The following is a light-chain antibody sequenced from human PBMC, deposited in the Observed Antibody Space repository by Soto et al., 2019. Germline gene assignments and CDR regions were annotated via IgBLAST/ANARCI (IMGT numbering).Light chain of an antibody. Sequence: DLQMTQSPSSLSASVGDRVTITCRASQGISNYLAWYQQKPGKVPKLLIYAASTLQSGVPSRFSGSGSGTDFTLTISSLQPEDVATYYCQKYNSALPTFGQGTRLEIK. CDR2: AAS. CDR1: QGISNY. CDR3: QKYNSALPT. V-gene: IGKV1-27*01. J-gene: IGKJ5*01.